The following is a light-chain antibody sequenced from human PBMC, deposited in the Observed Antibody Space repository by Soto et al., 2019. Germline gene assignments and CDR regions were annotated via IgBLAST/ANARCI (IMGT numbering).Light chain of an antibody. CDR3: RSYTTRSTLV. V-gene: IGLV2-14*01. J-gene: IGLJ2*01. Sequence: QSVLTQPASVSGSPGQSITISCTGTSSDVGAYDFVSWYQHYPGKAPKLVTFDVTHRPPGISDRFSGSKSANTASLTISGLPSEDEAFYYCRSYTTRSTLVFGGGTKVTVL. CDR2: DVT. CDR1: SSDVGAYDF.